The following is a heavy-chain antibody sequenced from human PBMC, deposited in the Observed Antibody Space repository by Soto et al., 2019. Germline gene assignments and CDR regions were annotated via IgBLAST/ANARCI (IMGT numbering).Heavy chain of an antibody. Sequence: PSETLSLTCTVSGGSISSYYWSWIRQPPGKGLEWIGYIYYSGSTNYNPSLKSRVTISVDTSKNQFSLKLSSVTAADTAVYYCARDRATAFGFDPWGQGTLVTASS. CDR3: ARDRATAFGFDP. CDR1: GGSISSYY. D-gene: IGHD5-18*01. J-gene: IGHJ5*02. V-gene: IGHV4-59*01. CDR2: IYYSGST.